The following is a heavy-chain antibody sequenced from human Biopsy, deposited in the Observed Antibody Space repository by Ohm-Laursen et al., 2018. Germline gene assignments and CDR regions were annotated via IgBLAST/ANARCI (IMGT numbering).Heavy chain of an antibody. V-gene: IGHV1-2*02. D-gene: IGHD2-15*01. J-gene: IGHJ4*02. CDR2: IDPDSGRT. CDR3: ARDPYCSGSNCYSPLDH. CDR1: GYTFSLYH. Sequence: GSSVKVSCKASGYTFSLYHIHWVRQAPGQGLEWMGWIDPDSGRTSFGQNFQGRVTMTSDTSTGTAYLELTRLRSDDTAVYYCARDPYCSGSNCYSPLDHWGQGTLVTVSA.